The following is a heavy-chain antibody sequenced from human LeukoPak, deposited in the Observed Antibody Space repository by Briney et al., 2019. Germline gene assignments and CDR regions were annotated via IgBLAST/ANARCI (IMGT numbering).Heavy chain of an antibody. J-gene: IGHJ3*02. Sequence: GGSLRLSCAASGFTFSSYGMHWVRQAPGKGLEWVAVISYDGSNKYYADSVKGRFTISRDNSKNTLYLQMNSLRAVDTAVYYCAKGDVRYYGSGSKAFDIWGQGTMVTVSS. V-gene: IGHV3-30*18. CDR1: GFTFSSYG. D-gene: IGHD3-10*01. CDR2: ISYDGSNK. CDR3: AKGDVRYYGSGSKAFDI.